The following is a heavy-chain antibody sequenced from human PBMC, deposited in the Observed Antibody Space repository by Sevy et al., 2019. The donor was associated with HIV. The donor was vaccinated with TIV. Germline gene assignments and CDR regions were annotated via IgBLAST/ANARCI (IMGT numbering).Heavy chain of an antibody. J-gene: IGHJ1*01. CDR3: ALERLSSDVAEYFQN. V-gene: IGHV3-30*04. D-gene: IGHD1-1*01. Sequence: GGSLRLSCAASGFTFSYYSMRWVRQAPGKGLEWVATISLDGSNKHYADSVKGRFTISRDNFMSSLFLQMNSLRTEDTAVYYCALERLSSDVAEYFQNWGQCTLVTVSS. CDR2: ISLDGSNK. CDR1: GFTFSYYS.